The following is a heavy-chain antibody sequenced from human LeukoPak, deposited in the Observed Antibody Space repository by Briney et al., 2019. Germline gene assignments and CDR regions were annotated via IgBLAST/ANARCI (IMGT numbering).Heavy chain of an antibody. CDR3: ARESAEYCSGGSCQNFDY. Sequence: GASVKVSCKASGGTFSSYAISWVRQAPGQGPEWMGGIIPIFGTANYAQKFQGRVTITADESTSTAYMELSSLRSEDTAVYYCARESAEYCSGGSCQNFDYWGQGTLVTVSS. CDR1: GGTFSSYA. V-gene: IGHV1-69*13. D-gene: IGHD2-15*01. J-gene: IGHJ4*02. CDR2: IIPIFGTA.